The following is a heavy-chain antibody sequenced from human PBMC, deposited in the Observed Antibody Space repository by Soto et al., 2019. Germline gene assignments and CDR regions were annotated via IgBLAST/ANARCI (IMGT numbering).Heavy chain of an antibody. CDR3: AKLGHFDFWSGYSYAVDH. Sequence: PGGSLRLSCAASGFTFSTDAMSWVRQAPGKGLEWVSGISGSGTNTYHADSVKGRFTISRDNSKNTLSLQMNSLRAEDTAVYYCAKLGHFDFWSGYSYAVDHWGQGAPVTVSS. CDR1: GFTFSTDA. D-gene: IGHD3-3*01. J-gene: IGHJ4*02. V-gene: IGHV3-23*01. CDR2: ISGSGTNT.